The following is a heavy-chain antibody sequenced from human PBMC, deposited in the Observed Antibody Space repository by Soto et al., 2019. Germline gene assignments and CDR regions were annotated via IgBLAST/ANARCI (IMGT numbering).Heavy chain of an antibody. D-gene: IGHD3-16*01. CDR3: ARYFGGGSYGPVYYYYYMDV. CDR1: GGSISSYY. Sequence: QSQTLSLTCTVSGGSISSYYWSWIRQPPGKGLEWIGYIYYSGSTNYNPSLKSRVTISVDTSKNQFSLKLSSVTAADTAVYYCARYFGGGSYGPVYYYYYMDVWGKGTTVTVSS. CDR2: IYYSGST. V-gene: IGHV4-59*08. J-gene: IGHJ6*03.